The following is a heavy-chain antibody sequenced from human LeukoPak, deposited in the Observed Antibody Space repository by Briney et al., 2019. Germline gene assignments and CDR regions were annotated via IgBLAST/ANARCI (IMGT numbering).Heavy chain of an antibody. CDR3: AKDSGTPYYYYYMDV. J-gene: IGHJ6*03. CDR2: ISGSGDNT. V-gene: IGHV3-23*01. D-gene: IGHD1-7*01. CDR1: GFTFNNYG. Sequence: GGSLRLSCGASGFTFNNYGMNWVRQAPGKGLEWVSAISGSGDNTYYADSVKGRFTISRDNSKNTLYLQMNSLRGEDTAVYYCAKDSGTPYYYYYMDVWGKGTTVTVSS.